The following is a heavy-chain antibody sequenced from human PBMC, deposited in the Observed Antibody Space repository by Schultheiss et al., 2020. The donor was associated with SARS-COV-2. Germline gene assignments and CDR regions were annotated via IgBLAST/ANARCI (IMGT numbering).Heavy chain of an antibody. CDR2: IYYSGST. D-gene: IGHD1-26*01. J-gene: IGHJ3*02. CDR1: GGSISSYY. Sequence: SQTLSLTCTVSGGSISSYYWSWIRQPPGKGLEWIGYIYYSGSTNYNPSVKSRVTMSVDKSKNQFSLKLSSVTAADTAVYYCARVPYYPGGAFDIWGQGTMVTVSS. V-gene: IGHV4-59*12. CDR3: ARVPYYPGGAFDI.